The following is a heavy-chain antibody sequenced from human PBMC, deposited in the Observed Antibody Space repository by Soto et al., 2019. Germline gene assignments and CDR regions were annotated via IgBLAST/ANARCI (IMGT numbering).Heavy chain of an antibody. D-gene: IGHD3-3*01. CDR1: GFTCIDYY. CDR3: ARGHYDFWSGYSRGPIDY. J-gene: IGHJ4*02. V-gene: IGHV3-11*06. Sequence: GRSLTVSCAAPGFTCIDYYMSWIRQAPGKGLAGVSCISSSSSYTNYADSVKGRFTISRDNAKNSLYLQMNSLRAEDTAVYYCARGHYDFWSGYSRGPIDYWGQGTLVTRLL. CDR2: ISSSSSYT.